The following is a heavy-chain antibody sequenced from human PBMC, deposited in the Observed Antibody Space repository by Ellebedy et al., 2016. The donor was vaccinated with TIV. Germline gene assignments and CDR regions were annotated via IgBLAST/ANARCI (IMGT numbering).Heavy chain of an antibody. CDR3: ARRMDEEAMPAFDY. J-gene: IGHJ4*02. CDR1: GGTFSSYA. Sequence: AASVKVSCKASGGTFSSYAISWVRQDPGQGLEWMGRIITILGIANYAQKFQGRDTITADKSTSTAYMELSSLRSEDTAVYYCARRMDEEAMPAFDYWGQGTLVTVSS. CDR2: IITILGIA. V-gene: IGHV1-69*04. D-gene: IGHD2-2*01.